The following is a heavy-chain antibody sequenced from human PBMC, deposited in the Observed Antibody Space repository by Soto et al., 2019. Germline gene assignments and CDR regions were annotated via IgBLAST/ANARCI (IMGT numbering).Heavy chain of an antibody. CDR1: GFTFSTYW. Sequence: PGGSLRLSFVASGFTFSTYWMSWVRQAPGTGLEWVANIKQDGSEKYYVDSVKDRFTISRDNAKNSLYLQMNSLRAEDSAVYYCARVYPGSGWPFHYYGMDVPGHVTTVTVS. V-gene: IGHV3-7*01. D-gene: IGHD6-19*01. CDR3: ARVYPGSGWPFHYYGMDV. J-gene: IGHJ6*02. CDR2: IKQDGSEK.